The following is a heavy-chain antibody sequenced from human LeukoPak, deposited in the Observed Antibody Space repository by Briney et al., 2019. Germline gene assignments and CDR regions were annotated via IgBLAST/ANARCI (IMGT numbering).Heavy chain of an antibody. CDR3: ASPGYSSGRYGN. D-gene: IGHD6-19*01. J-gene: IGHJ4*02. V-gene: IGHV3-48*03. Sequence: PGGSLRLSCAASGFTFSSYEMNWVRQAPGKGLEWVSYISNTGNTIYYTDSVMGRFTISRDNAKNTVYLQMNSLRVEDTAVYYCASPGYSSGRYGNWGQGTLVTVSS. CDR2: ISNTGNTI. CDR1: GFTFSSYE.